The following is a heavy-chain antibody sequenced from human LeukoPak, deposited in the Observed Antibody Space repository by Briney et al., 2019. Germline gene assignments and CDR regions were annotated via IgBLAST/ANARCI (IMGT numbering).Heavy chain of an antibody. V-gene: IGHV3-21*01. Sequence: KPEGSLRLSCAASGLTFSSYSMNWVRQAPGKGLEWVASIISSSSYIYYADSVKGRFTISRDNAKNSLYLQMNSLRAEDTAVYYCARDRQVVRGVIMGYYFDYWGQGTLVTVSS. D-gene: IGHD3-10*01. J-gene: IGHJ4*02. CDR1: GLTFSSYS. CDR3: ARDRQVVRGVIMGYYFDY. CDR2: IISSSSYI.